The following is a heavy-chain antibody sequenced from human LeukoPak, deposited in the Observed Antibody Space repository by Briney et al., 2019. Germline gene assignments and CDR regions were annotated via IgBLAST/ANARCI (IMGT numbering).Heavy chain of an antibody. CDR3: ARGLLDFGSGYRNWFDP. V-gene: IGHV4-34*01. J-gene: IGHJ5*02. Sequence: SETLSLTCAVYGGSFSGYYWSWIRQPPGKGLEWIGEINHSGSTNYNPSLKSRVTISVDTSKNRLSLKQSSVTRADTPVYYCARGLLDFGSGYRNWFDPWGQGTLVTVSS. CDR1: GGSFSGYY. CDR2: INHSGST. D-gene: IGHD3-3*01.